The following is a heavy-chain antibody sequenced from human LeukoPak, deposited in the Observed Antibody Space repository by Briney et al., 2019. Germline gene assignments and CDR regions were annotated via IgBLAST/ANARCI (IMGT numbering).Heavy chain of an antibody. CDR3: ARLGCSCTSCLLGDWFDR. CDR2: IKQDGSEK. CDR1: GFTFSSYW. Sequence: GGSLRLSCAASGFTFSSYWRSWVRQAPGKGLEWVANIKQDGSEKYYVDSVKGRFTISRDNAKNSLYLQINRLRAEGTAVYYCARLGCSCTSCLLGDWFDRWGQGTLVTVSS. D-gene: IGHD2-2*01. J-gene: IGHJ5*02. V-gene: IGHV3-7*01.